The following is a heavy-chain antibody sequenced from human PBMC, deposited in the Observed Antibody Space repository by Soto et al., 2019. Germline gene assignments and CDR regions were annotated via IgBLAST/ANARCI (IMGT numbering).Heavy chain of an antibody. CDR3: AGLGHFDLQHYFDY. CDR1: GGSISSYY. J-gene: IGHJ4*02. V-gene: IGHV4-59*08. Sequence: QVQLQESGPGLVKPSETLSLTCTVSGGSISSYYWSWIRQPPGKGLEWIGYIYYSGSTNYNPSLMRRVTISVDTSKNQFSLKLSSVTAADTAVYYCAGLGHFDLQHYFDYWGQGTLVTVSS. D-gene: IGHD3-9*01. CDR2: IYYSGST.